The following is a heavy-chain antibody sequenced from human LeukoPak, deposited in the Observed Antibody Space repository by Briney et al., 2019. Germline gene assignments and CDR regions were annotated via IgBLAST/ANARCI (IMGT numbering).Heavy chain of an antibody. D-gene: IGHD4-23*01. CDR3: ARDYGGAFDI. J-gene: IGHJ3*02. Sequence: SETLSLTCTVTGGSISSYYWSWIRQPPGKGLEWIGYIYYSVSTNYNPSLKSRVTISVDTSKNQFSLNLYSVTAADTAVYYCARDYGGAFDIWGQGTMVTVSS. CDR1: GGSISSYY. V-gene: IGHV4-59*01. CDR2: IYYSVST.